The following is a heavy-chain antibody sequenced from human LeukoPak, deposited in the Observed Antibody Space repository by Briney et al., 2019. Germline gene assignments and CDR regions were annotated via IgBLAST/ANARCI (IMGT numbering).Heavy chain of an antibody. CDR1: GSSVSNHL. CDR3: VRTMTREWGGWYDNDY. D-gene: IGHD6-19*01. CDR2: ISSRGYA. Sequence: SETLSLTCTVSGSSVSNHLWICIRQPAGKGLEWIGRISSRGYANYNPSLKSRVAMSVDTSKNQFSLKLNSVTAADTAVYYCVRTMTREWGGWYDNDYWGRGTLVTVSS. V-gene: IGHV4-4*07. J-gene: IGHJ4*03.